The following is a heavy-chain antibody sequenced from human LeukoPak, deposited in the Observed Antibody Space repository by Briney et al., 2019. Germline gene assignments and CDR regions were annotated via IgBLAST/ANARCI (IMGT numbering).Heavy chain of an antibody. CDR2: IYYSGST. CDR1: GGSISSHY. J-gene: IGHJ5*02. CDR3: ARLGRIAARRNNWFDP. V-gene: IGHV4-59*11. D-gene: IGHD6-6*01. Sequence: SETLSLTCTVSGGSISSHYWSWIRQPPGKGLEWIGYIYYSGSTNYNPSLRSRVTISVDTSKNQFSLKLSSVTAADTAVYYCARLGRIAARRNNWFDPWGQGTLVTVSS.